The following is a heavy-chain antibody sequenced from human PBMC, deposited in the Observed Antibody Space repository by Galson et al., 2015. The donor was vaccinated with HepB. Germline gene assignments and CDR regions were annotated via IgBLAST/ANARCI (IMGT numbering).Heavy chain of an antibody. CDR3: ATYRTDSGSYYDRPDAFDI. D-gene: IGHD1-26*01. V-gene: IGHV1-24*01. J-gene: IGHJ3*02. CDR2: FDPEDGET. Sequence: SVKVSCKVSGYTLTELSMHWVRQAPGKGLEWMGGFDPEDGETIYAQKFQGRVTMTEDTSTDTAYMELSSLRSEDTAVYYCATYRTDSGSYYDRPDAFDIWGQGTMVTVSS. CDR1: GYTLTELS.